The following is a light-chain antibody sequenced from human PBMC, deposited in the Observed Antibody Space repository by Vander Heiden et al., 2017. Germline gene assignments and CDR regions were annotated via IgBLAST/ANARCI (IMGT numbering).Light chain of an antibody. CDR1: SGHSSYA. Sequence: QLVLPHSPSPSASLGASLKLTCTLSSGHSSYAIAWHQQQPEKRPRYLMKLNSDGSHTKGAGIPDRFSGSSSGAERYLTISSLQSDDEADYYCQTWDTGIQVFGTGTKVTVL. V-gene: IGLV4-69*01. CDR2: LNSDGSH. CDR3: QTWDTGIQV. J-gene: IGLJ1*01.